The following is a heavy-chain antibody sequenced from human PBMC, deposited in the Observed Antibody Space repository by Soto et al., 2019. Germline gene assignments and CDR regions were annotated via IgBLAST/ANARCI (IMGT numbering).Heavy chain of an antibody. CDR2: INHSGSP. D-gene: IGHD2-2*01. V-gene: IGHV4-34*01. CDR1: GGSFSGSY. Sequence: QVQLQQWGAGLLKPSETLSLTCAVYGGSFSGSYWSWIRQPPGKGLEGIGEINHSGSPNYNPSLKRRVTISVDTYKNQCSLKLSSVTAADTAVYYCARGYWSSTSCQPYYFDYWGQGTLVTVSS. J-gene: IGHJ4*02. CDR3: ARGYWSSTSCQPYYFDY.